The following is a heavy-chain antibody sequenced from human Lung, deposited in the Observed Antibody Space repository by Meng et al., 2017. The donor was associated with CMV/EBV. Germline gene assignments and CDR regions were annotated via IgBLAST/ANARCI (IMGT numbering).Heavy chain of an antibody. D-gene: IGHD2-21*01. CDR1: GGTFRSNA. CDR2: INPMFGTP. J-gene: IGHJ6*02. CDR3: ARAAVVVLGGALGSMDV. V-gene: IGHV1-69*13. Sequence: SVXVSXXTSGGTFRSNAIAWVRQAPGQGPEWMGGINPMFGTPKYAQKSQGRVTINADESTSTVSLEVNSLRSEDTAVYYCARAAVVVLGGALGSMDVWGQGTPVTVSS.